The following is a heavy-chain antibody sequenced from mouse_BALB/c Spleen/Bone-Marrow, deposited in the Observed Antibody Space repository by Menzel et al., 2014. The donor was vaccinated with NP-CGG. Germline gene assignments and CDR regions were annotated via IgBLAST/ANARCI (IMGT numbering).Heavy chain of an antibody. Sequence: DVMLVESGGGLVKPGGSLKLSCAASGFTFSDYYMFWVRQTPEKRLEWVATISDDGGNTYYRDSVKGRFTISRDNAKNKLNLQMSSLKSEDTATYHCARETGPRAMDYWGQGTSVTVSS. CDR2: ISDDGGNT. J-gene: IGHJ4*01. CDR3: ARETGPRAMDY. CDR1: GFTFSDYY. D-gene: IGHD4-1*01. V-gene: IGHV5-4*02.